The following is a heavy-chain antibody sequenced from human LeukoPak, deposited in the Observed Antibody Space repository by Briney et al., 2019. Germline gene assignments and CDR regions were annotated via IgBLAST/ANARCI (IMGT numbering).Heavy chain of an antibody. V-gene: IGHV3-30*18. D-gene: IGHD5-18*01. CDR1: GFTFSSYW. CDR2: ISYDGSNK. CDR3: AKGKRGYSYGLFDY. Sequence: GGSLRLSCAASGFTFSSYWMHWVRQAPGKGLEWVAVISYDGSNKYYADPVKGRFTISRDNSKNTLYLQMNSLRAEDTAVYYCAKGKRGYSYGLFDYWGQGTLVTVSS. J-gene: IGHJ4*02.